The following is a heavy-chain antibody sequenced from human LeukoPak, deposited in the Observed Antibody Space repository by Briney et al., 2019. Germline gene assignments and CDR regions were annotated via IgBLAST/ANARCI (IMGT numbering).Heavy chain of an antibody. D-gene: IGHD5-24*01. J-gene: IGHJ4*02. CDR2: ISYDGSNK. V-gene: IGHV3-30*03. CDR1: GFTFSSYG. CDR3: ARASNPWLQLN. Sequence: GGSLRLSCAASGFTFSSYGMHWVRQAPGKGLEWVAVISYDGSNKYYADSVKGRFTISRDNAQNSLYLQMNSLRAEDTAVYYCARASNPWLQLNWGQGTLVTVSS.